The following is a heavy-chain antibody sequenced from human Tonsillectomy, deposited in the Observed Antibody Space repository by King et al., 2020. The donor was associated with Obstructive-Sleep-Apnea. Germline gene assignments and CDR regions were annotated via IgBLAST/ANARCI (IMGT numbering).Heavy chain of an antibody. Sequence: VQLVQSGAEVKKPGESLKISCKGSGYTFSNYWIGWVRQMPGKGLEWVGIIQLADSDTRYSPSFQGQVTISADRSINTVYLQWNSLKASDTANYYCARHAHCAIPNCPAGFDPWGQGTLVTVSS. CDR2: IQLADSDT. D-gene: IGHD2-21*01. V-gene: IGHV5-51*01. CDR1: GYTFSNYW. CDR3: ARHAHCAIPNCPAGFDP. J-gene: IGHJ5*02.